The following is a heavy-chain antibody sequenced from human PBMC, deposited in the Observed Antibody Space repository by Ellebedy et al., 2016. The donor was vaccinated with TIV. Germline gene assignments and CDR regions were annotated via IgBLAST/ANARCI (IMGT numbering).Heavy chain of an antibody. D-gene: IGHD5/OR15-5a*01. CDR2: INHSGST. V-gene: IGHV4-34*01. Sequence: SETLSLXCAVYGGSFSGYYWSWIRQPPGKGLEWIGEINHSGSTNYNPSLKSRVTISVDTSKNQFSLKLSSVTAADTAVYYCASVSPEGFDYWGQGTLVTVSS. CDR1: GGSFSGYY. CDR3: ASVSPEGFDY. J-gene: IGHJ4*02.